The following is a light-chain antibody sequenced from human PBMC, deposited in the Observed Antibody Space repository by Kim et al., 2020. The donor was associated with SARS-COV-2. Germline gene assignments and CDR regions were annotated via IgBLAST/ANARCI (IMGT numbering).Light chain of an antibody. CDR3: QKYDSAPLT. V-gene: IGKV1-27*01. CDR2: AAS. Sequence: ESAGEQVTITWRSIQDISSYLAWYQQQPAKAPTLLNYAASSLQSGVTSRFSGSRSGTDFTLTISSLQPEDVATYYCQKYDSAPLTFGGGTKVDI. J-gene: IGKJ4*01. CDR1: QDISSY.